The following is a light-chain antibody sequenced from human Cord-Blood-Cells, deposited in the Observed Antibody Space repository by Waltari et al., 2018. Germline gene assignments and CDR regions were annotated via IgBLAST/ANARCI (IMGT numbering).Light chain of an antibody. J-gene: IGKJ1*01. Sequence: EIVLTQSPGTLSLPPGERATLSCRASQSVSSSYLAWYQQKPGQAPRLLIYGASSRATRIPDRFRGSGSGTDFTLTISRLEPEDFAVYYCQQYGSSPWTFGQGTKVEIK. CDR1: QSVSSSY. V-gene: IGKV3-20*01. CDR3: QQYGSSPWT. CDR2: GAS.